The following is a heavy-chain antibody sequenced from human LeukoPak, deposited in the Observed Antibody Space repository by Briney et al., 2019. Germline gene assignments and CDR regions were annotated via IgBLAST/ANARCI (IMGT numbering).Heavy chain of an antibody. V-gene: IGHV1-58*02. CDR1: GFTFTSSA. J-gene: IGHJ5*02. D-gene: IGHD3-22*01. Sequence: SVKVSCKASGFTFTSSAMQWVRQARGQRLEWIGWIVVGSGNTNYAQKFQERVTITRDMSTSTVYMELSSLRSEDMAVYYCAAELGRYYDSSGYYDPWGQGTLVTVSS. CDR2: IVVGSGNT. CDR3: AAELGRYYDSSGYYDP.